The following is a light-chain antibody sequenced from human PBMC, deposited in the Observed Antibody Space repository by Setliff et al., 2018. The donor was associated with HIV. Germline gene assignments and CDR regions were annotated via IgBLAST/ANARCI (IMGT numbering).Light chain of an antibody. J-gene: IGLJ1*01. Sequence: QSVLTQPASVSGSPGQWITISCSGTGSDVGGYDHVSWYRQEPGKAPKMMIYEVSRRPSGVSSRFSGSKSGNTASLTIAGLQAEDEADYYCSSYSGSSNSYVFGAGTKV. CDR3: SSYSGSSNSYV. CDR1: GSDVGGYDH. CDR2: EVS. V-gene: IGLV2-14*01.